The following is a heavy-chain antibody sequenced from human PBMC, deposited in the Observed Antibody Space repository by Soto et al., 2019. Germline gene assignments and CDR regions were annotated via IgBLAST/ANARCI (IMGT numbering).Heavy chain of an antibody. Sequence: GGSLRLPCAASGFTFSNAWMNWVRQAPGKGLEWVGRIKSKTDGGTTDYAAPVKGRFTISRDDSKNTLYLQMNSLKTEDTAVYYCTTVTGGTMVRGVIVYYYYYGMDVWGQGTTVTVSS. V-gene: IGHV3-15*07. CDR1: GFTFSNAW. CDR3: TTVTGGTMVRGVIVYYYYYGMDV. J-gene: IGHJ6*02. D-gene: IGHD3-10*01. CDR2: IKSKTDGGTT.